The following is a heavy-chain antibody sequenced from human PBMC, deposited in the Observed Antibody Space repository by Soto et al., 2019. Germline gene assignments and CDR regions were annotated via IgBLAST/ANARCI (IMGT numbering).Heavy chain of an antibody. CDR1: GGSFSGYY. Sequence: QVQLQQWGAGLLKPSETLSLTCAVYGGSFSGYYWSWIRQPPGKGLEWIGEINHSGSTNYNPSLKSRVTISVDTSKNQFSLKLSSVTAADTAVYYCARGFRAAAGSRYYYYYYGMDVWGQGTTVTVSS. CDR3: ARGFRAAAGSRYYYYYYGMDV. D-gene: IGHD6-13*01. J-gene: IGHJ6*02. V-gene: IGHV4-34*01. CDR2: INHSGST.